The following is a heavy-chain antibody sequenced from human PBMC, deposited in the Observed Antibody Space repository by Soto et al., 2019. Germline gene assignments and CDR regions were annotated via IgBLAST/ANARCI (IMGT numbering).Heavy chain of an antibody. CDR1: GFTFSSYA. CDR2: ISGSGGST. CDR3: AKAGVAVVPAAILEKAIYYYYGMDV. Sequence: GGSLRLSCAASGFTFSSYAMSWVRQAPGKGLEWVSAISGSGGSTYYADSVKGRFTISRDNSKNTLYLQMNSLRAEDTAVYYCAKAGVAVVPAAILEKAIYYYYGMDVWGQGTTVTVSS. D-gene: IGHD2-2*01. V-gene: IGHV3-23*01. J-gene: IGHJ6*02.